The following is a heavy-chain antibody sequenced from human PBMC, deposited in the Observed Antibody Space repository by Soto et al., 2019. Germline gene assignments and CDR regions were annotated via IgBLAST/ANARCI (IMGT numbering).Heavy chain of an antibody. V-gene: IGHV1-18*01. Sequence: ASVKVSCKASGYTFTSYGISWVRQAPGQGLEWMGWISAYNGNTNYAQKIQGRVTMTTDTSTSTAYMELRSLRSDDTAVYYCARLVDYYDSSGYYPVGMDVWGQGTTVTVSS. CDR1: GYTFTSYG. CDR2: ISAYNGNT. J-gene: IGHJ6*02. D-gene: IGHD3-22*01. CDR3: ARLVDYYDSSGYYPVGMDV.